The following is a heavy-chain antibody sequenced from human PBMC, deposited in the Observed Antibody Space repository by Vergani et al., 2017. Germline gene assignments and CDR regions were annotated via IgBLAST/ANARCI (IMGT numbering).Heavy chain of an antibody. J-gene: IGHJ4*02. Sequence: EVQLLESGGGLVQPGGSLRLSCAASGFTFSSYAMSWVRQAPGKGLEWVSAISGSGGSTYYADSVKGRFTISRDNSKNTLYLQMNSLRAEDTALYYCAKGLRGSSGGLDYWGQGTLVTVSS. CDR3: AKGLRGSSGGLDY. V-gene: IGHV3-23*01. CDR1: GFTFSSYA. D-gene: IGHD1-26*01. CDR2: ISGSGGST.